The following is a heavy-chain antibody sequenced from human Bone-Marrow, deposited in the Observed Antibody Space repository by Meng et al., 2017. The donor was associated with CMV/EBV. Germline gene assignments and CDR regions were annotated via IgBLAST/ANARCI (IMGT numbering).Heavy chain of an antibody. CDR3: ARDSPVPLGGFDP. J-gene: IGHJ5*02. CDR2: IYSGGSST. V-gene: IGHV3-23*03. D-gene: IGHD3-16*01. Sequence: GGSLRLSCAASGFTFSSYAMSWVRQAPGKGLEWVSVIYSGGSSTYYADSVKGRFTISRDNSKNTLYLQMNSLRAEDTAVYYCARDSPVPLGGFDPWGQGTLVTVSS. CDR1: GFTFSSYA.